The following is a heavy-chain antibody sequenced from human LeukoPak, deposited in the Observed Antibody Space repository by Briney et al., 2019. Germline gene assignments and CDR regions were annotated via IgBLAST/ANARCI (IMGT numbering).Heavy chain of an antibody. V-gene: IGHV4-59*12. CDR3: TREGYDRSGYFLDF. CDR1: SGSMTDSC. Sequence: SETLSLTCSVSSGSMTDSCWSRFRQAPGKGFEWLGFIYPDGRIEYSPSLRSRVTFSVATSKLEATVRLSSVTASDTAVYYCTREGYDRSGYFLDFWGQGTLVTVSS. J-gene: IGHJ4*02. D-gene: IGHD3-22*01. CDR2: IYPDGRI.